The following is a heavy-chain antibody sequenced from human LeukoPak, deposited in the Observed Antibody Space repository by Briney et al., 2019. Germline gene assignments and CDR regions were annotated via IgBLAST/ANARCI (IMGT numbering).Heavy chain of an antibody. CDR3: TRGAGTGWRFDS. Sequence: GGSLRLSCAASGFTFSSYGMTWVRQAPGKGLEWVSSISSSSSYIYYSDSVKGRFTISRDNAKNSLYLQMNSLKADDTAVYYCTRGAGTGWRFDSWGQGTLVTVSS. CDR2: ISSSSSYI. CDR1: GFTFSSYG. V-gene: IGHV3-21*01. D-gene: IGHD6-19*01. J-gene: IGHJ4*02.